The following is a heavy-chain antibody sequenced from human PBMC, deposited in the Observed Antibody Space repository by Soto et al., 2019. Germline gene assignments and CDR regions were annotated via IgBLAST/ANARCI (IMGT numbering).Heavy chain of an antibody. CDR2: MNPNSGNT. CDR1: GYTFTSYD. V-gene: IGHV1-8*01. Sequence: ASVKVSCKASGYTFTSYDINWVRQATGQGFEWMGWMNPNSGNTGYAQKFQGRVTITMDTSASTAYMELSSLRSEDTAVYYCARSIVVVTALDYWGQGTLVTVSS. CDR3: ARSIVVVTALDY. D-gene: IGHD2-21*02. J-gene: IGHJ4*02.